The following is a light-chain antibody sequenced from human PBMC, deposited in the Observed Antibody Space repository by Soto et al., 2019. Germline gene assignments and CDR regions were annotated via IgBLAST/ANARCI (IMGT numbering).Light chain of an antibody. J-gene: IGKJ5*01. CDR2: DAS. V-gene: IGKV3-11*01. CDR3: QQRNDWPRT. Sequence: EVLITQSPATLSVSPGERATLSCRASQTVSRNLAWYQQRPGQPPRLLIYDASNRATGIPARFGGSGSGTDFTLTISSLEPEDFSVYYCQQRNDWPRTFGQGTRLEIK. CDR1: QTVSRN.